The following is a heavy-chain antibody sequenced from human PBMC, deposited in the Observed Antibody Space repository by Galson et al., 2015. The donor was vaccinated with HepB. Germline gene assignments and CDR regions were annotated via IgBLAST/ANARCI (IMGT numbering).Heavy chain of an antibody. Sequence: TLSLTCTVSGGSISSYYWSWIRQPPGKGLEWIGYIYYSGSTNYNPSLKSRVTISVDTSKNQFSLKLSSVTAADTAVYYCARESHRVAAAGTIDYWGQGTLVTVSS. CDR1: GGSISSYY. J-gene: IGHJ4*02. D-gene: IGHD6-13*01. CDR2: IYYSGST. CDR3: ARESHRVAAAGTIDY. V-gene: IGHV4-59*01.